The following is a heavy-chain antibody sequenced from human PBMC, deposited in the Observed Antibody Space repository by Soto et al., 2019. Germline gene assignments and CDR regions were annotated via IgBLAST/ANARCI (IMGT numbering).Heavy chain of an antibody. CDR1: GGSISSYY. CDR3: ARQGGYDILTGYYYFDY. Sequence: SETLSLTCTVSGGSISSYYWSWIRQSPGKGLEWIGYIYYSGSTNYDPSLKSRVTISVDTSKNQFSLRLSSVTAADTAVYYCARQGGYDILTGYYYFDYWGQGTLVTVSS. D-gene: IGHD3-9*01. J-gene: IGHJ4*02. V-gene: IGHV4-59*08. CDR2: IYYSGST.